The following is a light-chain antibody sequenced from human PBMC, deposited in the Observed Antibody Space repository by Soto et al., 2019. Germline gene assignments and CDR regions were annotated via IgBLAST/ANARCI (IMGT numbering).Light chain of an antibody. Sequence: QSALTQPASVSGSPGQSITISCTGTSSDVGGYNYVSWYQQHPGKAPKLMIYEVSNRPSGVSNRFSGSKSGNTASLTISGLQAEDEADYYCSSYTSNSTRYVFGTGTKLTVL. V-gene: IGLV2-14*01. CDR2: EVS. J-gene: IGLJ1*01. CDR1: SSDVGGYNY. CDR3: SSYTSNSTRYV.